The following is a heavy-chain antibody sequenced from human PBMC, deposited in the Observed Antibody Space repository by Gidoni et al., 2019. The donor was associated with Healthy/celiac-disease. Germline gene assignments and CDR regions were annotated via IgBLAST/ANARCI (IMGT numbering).Heavy chain of an antibody. D-gene: IGHD5-18*01. V-gene: IGHV4-39*01. CDR3: ARQGEAAMNWFDP. J-gene: IGHJ5*02. CDR2: IYYSGST. CDR1: GGSISSSSYY. Sequence: QLQLQESGPGLVKPSETLSLTCTVSGGSISSSSYYWGWIRQPPGKGLEWIGSIYYSGSTYYNPSLKSRVTISVDTSKNQFSLKLSSVTAADTAVYYCARQGEAAMNWFDPWGQGTLVTVSS.